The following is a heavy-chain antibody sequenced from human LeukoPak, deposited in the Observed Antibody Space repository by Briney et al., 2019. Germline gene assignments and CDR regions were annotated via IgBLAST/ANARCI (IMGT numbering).Heavy chain of an antibody. J-gene: IGHJ5*02. D-gene: IGHD3-10*01. CDR3: ARQSYGYYGSGSYDNWFDP. V-gene: IGHV5-51*01. CDR1: GYSFTSYW. CDR2: IYPGDSDT. Sequence: GESLKISCKGSGYSFTSYWIGWVRQMPGKCLEWMGIIYPGDSDTRYSPSFQGQVTISADKSISTAYLQWSSLKASDTAMYYCARQSYGYYGSGSYDNWFDPWGQGTLVTVSS.